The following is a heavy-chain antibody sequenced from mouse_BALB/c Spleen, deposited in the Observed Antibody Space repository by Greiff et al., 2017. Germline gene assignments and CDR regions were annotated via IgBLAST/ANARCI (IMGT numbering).Heavy chain of an antibody. J-gene: IGHJ4*01. Sequence: VQLQESGPGLVAPSQSLSITCTVSGFSLTSYGVHWVRQPPGKGLEWLGVIWAGGSTNYNSALMSRLSISKDNSKSQVFLKMNSLQTDDTAMYYCAREVYGNYDHYAMDYWGQGTSVTVSS. CDR1: GFSLTSYG. V-gene: IGHV2-9*02. CDR3: AREVYGNYDHYAMDY. D-gene: IGHD2-1*01. CDR2: IWAGGST.